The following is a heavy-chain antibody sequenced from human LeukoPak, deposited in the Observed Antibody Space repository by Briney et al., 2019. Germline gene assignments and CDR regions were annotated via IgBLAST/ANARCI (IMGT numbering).Heavy chain of an antibody. J-gene: IGHJ4*02. CDR2: IWYDGSNK. V-gene: IGHV3-33*01. D-gene: IGHD3-16*01. CDR1: GFTFSSYG. Sequence: GGSLRLSCAASGFTFSSYGMHWVRQAPGKGLEWVAVIWYDGSNKYYADSVKGRFTISRGNSKNTLYLQMYSLRAEDTAVYYCARDSDTLYDYVWGTVDYWGQGTLVTVSS. CDR3: ARDSDTLYDYVWGTVDY.